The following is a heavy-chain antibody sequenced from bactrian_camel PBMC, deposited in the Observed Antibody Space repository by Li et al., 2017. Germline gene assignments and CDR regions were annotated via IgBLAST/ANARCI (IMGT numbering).Heavy chain of an antibody. CDR3: AADNYASYGLAPIPVAYNY. J-gene: IGHJ4*01. V-gene: IGHV3-2*01. CDR1: GFTFSTYY. D-gene: IGHD3*01. Sequence: HVQLVESGGGLVQPGGSLRLSCAASGFTFSTYYMSWVRQAPGKGLEWVSTIYSRGGSAYYVDSVKGRFTISKDGAKNTLYLQMGRLKPDDTAVYYCAADNYASYGLAPIPVAYNYWGQGTQVTVS. CDR2: IYSRGGSA.